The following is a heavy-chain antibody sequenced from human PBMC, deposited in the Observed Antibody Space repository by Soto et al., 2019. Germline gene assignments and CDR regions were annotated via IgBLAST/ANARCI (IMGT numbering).Heavy chain of an antibody. J-gene: IGHJ4*02. CDR1: GFSFSSYG. V-gene: IGHV3-33*01. Sequence: ESGGGVVQPGRSLRLSCAASGFSFSSYGMHWVRQAPGKGLEWVAIIWYDGSNKYYADSVKGRFTISRDNSKNTLYLQMNSLRAEDTAVYYCARDGGYGSGSREDYWGQGTLVTVSS. CDR2: IWYDGSNK. CDR3: ARDGGYGSGSREDY. D-gene: IGHD3-10*01.